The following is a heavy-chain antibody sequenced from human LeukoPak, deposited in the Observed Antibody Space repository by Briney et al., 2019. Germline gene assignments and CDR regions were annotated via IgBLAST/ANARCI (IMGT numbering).Heavy chain of an antibody. Sequence: GGSLRLSCAASGFTFSDYYMSWIRQAPGKGLEWVSYISTSGSTKYYADSVKGRFTISRDNAKNSLYLQMNSLRAEDTAAYYCARGRYYYGSGSYWDPWGQGTLVTVSS. D-gene: IGHD3-10*01. CDR3: ARGRYYYGSGSYWDP. V-gene: IGHV3-11*01. J-gene: IGHJ5*02. CDR1: GFTFSDYY. CDR2: ISTSGSTK.